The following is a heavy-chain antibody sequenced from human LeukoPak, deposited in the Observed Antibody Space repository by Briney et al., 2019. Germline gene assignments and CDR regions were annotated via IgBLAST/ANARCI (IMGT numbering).Heavy chain of an antibody. CDR3: AKPSYSDIVVVPVY. CDR1: GFTFSRYG. CDR2: IRFDGSNE. J-gene: IGHJ4*02. V-gene: IGHV3-30*02. D-gene: IGHD2-2*01. Sequence: GGSLRLSCAASGFTFSRYGMHWVRQAPGKGLEWVAFIRFDGSNEYYADSVKGRFTISRDNSKNTLYLQMNSLRAEDTAVYYCAKPSYSDIVVVPVYWGQGTLVTVSS.